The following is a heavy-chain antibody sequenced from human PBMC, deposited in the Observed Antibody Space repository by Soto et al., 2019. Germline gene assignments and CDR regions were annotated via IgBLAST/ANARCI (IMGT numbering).Heavy chain of an antibody. CDR1: GYSISSNNW. D-gene: IGHD1-26*01. CDR2: IYYSGTT. V-gene: IGHV4-28*01. CDR3: ARREIQGPIDY. Sequence: QVQLQESGPGLVKPSDTLSLTCAVSGYSISSNNWWGWIRQPPGKGLEWIGYIYYSGTTYYNPSLKMPGTMSVDTSKNQFSLKLTSVTAVDTAGYYGARREIQGPIDYWGQGTLVTVSS. J-gene: IGHJ4*02.